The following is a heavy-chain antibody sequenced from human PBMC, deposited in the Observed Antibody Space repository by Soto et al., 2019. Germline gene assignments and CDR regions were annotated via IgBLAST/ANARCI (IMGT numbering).Heavy chain of an antibody. V-gene: IGHV3-23*01. CDR1: GFTFSSYA. CDR2: ISGSGGST. CDR3: AKDRIFGVVKTSSDGMDV. D-gene: IGHD3-3*02. Sequence: LRLSCAASGFTFSSYAMSWVRQAPGKGLEWVSAISGSGGSTYYADSVKGRFTISRDNSKNTLYLQMNSLRAEDTAVYYCAKDRIFGVVKTSSDGMDVWGQGTTVTVSS. J-gene: IGHJ6*02.